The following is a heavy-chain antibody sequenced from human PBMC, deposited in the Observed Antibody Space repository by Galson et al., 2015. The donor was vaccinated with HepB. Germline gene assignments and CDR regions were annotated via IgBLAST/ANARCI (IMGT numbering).Heavy chain of an antibody. J-gene: IGHJ4*02. D-gene: IGHD2-21*02. CDR3: ARVVIRGVTPDY. CDR2: IWYDGSNK. Sequence: SCKASGFTFSSYGMHWVRQAPGKGLEWVAVIWYDGSNKYYADSVKGRFTISRDNSKNTLYLQMNSLRAEDTAVYYCARVVIRGVTPDYWGQGTLVTVSS. V-gene: IGHV3-33*01. CDR1: GFTFSSYG.